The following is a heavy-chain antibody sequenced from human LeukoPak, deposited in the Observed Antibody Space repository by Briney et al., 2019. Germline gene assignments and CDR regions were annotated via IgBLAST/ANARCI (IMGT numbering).Heavy chain of an antibody. Sequence: GGSLRLSCVASGFTISNHWMHWVRQAPGKGLVWVSRINSDGSTISYADTVKGRFTISRDTAENTLSLQMNSLTTEDTAIYYCTRAVAGGYDYWGQGTLVTVSS. CDR3: TRAVAGGYDY. V-gene: IGHV3-74*01. CDR2: INSDGSTI. D-gene: IGHD6-19*01. J-gene: IGHJ4*02. CDR1: GFTISNHW.